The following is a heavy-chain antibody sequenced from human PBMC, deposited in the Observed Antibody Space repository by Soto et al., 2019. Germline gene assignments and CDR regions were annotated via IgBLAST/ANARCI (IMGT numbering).Heavy chain of an antibody. V-gene: IGHV3-23*01. J-gene: IGHJ3*02. CDR3: AKAPGGGGSCYEVDCWGAFDI. CDR2: ISGSGGST. CDR1: GFTFSSYA. Sequence: GGSLRLSCAASGFTFSSYAMSWVRQAPGKGLEWVSAISGSGGSTYYADSVKGRFTISRDNSKNTLYLQMNSLRAEDTAVYYCAKAPGGGGSCYEVDCWGAFDIWGQGTMVTVSS. D-gene: IGHD2-15*01.